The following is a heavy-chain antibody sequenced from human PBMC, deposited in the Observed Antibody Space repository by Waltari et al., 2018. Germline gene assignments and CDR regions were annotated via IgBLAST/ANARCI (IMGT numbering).Heavy chain of an antibody. Sequence: QLQLQESGPGLVKPSATLSLTCTVSGGSISDGSFHWGWFRQSPGKGLEWVGSIYYSGNTYYTPSRRSRVSISVDTSTNQFSLKLSSVTAADTAVYYCARTFAYGSGTYNHWGQGSLVTVSS. CDR3: ARTFAYGSGTYNH. D-gene: IGHD3-10*01. CDR1: GGSISDGSFH. J-gene: IGHJ4*02. CDR2: IYYSGNT. V-gene: IGHV4-39*01.